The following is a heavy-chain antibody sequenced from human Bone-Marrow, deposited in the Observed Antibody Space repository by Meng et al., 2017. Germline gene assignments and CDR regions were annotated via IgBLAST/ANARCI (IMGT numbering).Heavy chain of an antibody. CDR1: GGSFSGYY. Sequence: SETLSFTCAVYGGSFSGYYWSWIRQPPGKGLEWIGEINHSGSTNYNPSPKSRVTISVDTSKNQFSLKLSSVTAADTAVYYCARGMRYYYGSASLWYFDLWGRGTLVTVSS. D-gene: IGHD3-10*01. CDR3: ARGMRYYYGSASLWYFDL. CDR2: INHSGST. J-gene: IGHJ2*01. V-gene: IGHV4-34*01.